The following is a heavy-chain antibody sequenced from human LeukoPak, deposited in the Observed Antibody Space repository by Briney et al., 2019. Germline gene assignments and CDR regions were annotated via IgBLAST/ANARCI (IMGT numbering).Heavy chain of an antibody. D-gene: IGHD4-23*01. Sequence: ASVKVSCKASGGTFSSYAISWVRQAPGQGLEWMGGIIPIFGTANYAQKFQGRVTITADESTSTAYMELSSLRSEDTAVYYCARDYGGNSSLDYWGQGTLVTVSS. CDR2: IIPIFGTA. J-gene: IGHJ4*02. V-gene: IGHV1-69*13. CDR3: ARDYGGNSSLDY. CDR1: GGTFSSYA.